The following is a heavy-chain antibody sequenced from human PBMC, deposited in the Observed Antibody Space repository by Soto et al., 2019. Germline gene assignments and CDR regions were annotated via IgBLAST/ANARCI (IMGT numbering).Heavy chain of an antibody. V-gene: IGHV5-10-1*01. Sequence: GESLKISCKGSGDSFTSYWISWVRQMPGKGLEWMGRIDPSDSYTNYSPSFQGHVTISADKSISTAYLQWSSLKASDTAMYYCARRPYDSSGYYRNYYYYGMDVWGQGTTVTVSS. CDR1: GDSFTSYW. D-gene: IGHD3-22*01. CDR2: IDPSDSYT. J-gene: IGHJ6*02. CDR3: ARRPYDSSGYYRNYYYYGMDV.